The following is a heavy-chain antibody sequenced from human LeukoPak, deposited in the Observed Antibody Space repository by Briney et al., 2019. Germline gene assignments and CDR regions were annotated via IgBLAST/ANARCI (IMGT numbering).Heavy chain of an antibody. CDR2: IKQDGSEK. Sequence: GGSLRLSCAASGFTFSSYWMSWVRQAPGKGLEWVANIKQDGSEKYYVDSVKGRFTISRDNAKNSLYLQMNSLRAEDTAVYYCARDLGYHYDSSGPPFDYWGQGTLVTVSS. J-gene: IGHJ4*02. CDR1: GFTFSSYW. D-gene: IGHD3-22*01. V-gene: IGHV3-7*01. CDR3: ARDLGYHYDSSGPPFDY.